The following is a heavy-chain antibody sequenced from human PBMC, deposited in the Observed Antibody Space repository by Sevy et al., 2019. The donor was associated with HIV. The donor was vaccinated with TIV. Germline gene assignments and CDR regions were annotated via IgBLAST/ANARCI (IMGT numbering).Heavy chain of an antibody. D-gene: IGHD4-17*01. V-gene: IGHV3-9*01. CDR1: GFTFDDYA. J-gene: IGHJ4*02. CDR3: AKDNDSYGDYVFDY. Sequence: GGSLRLSCAASGFTFDDYAMHWVRQAPGKGLEWVSGISWNSGSIGYADSVKGRFTISRDNAMNSLYLQMNSLRAEDTALYYCAKDNDSYGDYVFDYWGQGTLVTVSS. CDR2: ISWNSGSI.